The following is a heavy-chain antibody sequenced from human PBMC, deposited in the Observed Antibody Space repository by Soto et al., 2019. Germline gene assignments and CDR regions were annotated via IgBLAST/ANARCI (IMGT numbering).Heavy chain of an antibody. V-gene: IGHV3-15*07. J-gene: IGHJ4*02. Sequence: GLTFSNAWMNWVRQAPGKGLEWVGRIKSKTDGGTTDYAAPVKSRFTISRDDSKNTLYLQMNSLKTEDTAVYHCARGLGSSWSHGDWGQGTLVTVSS. CDR3: ARGLGSSWSHGD. D-gene: IGHD6-13*01. CDR2: IKSKTDGGTT. CDR1: GLTFSNAW.